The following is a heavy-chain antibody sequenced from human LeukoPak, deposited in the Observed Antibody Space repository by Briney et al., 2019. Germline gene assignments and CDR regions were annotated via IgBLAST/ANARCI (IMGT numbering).Heavy chain of an antibody. CDR2: INKNEGRT. V-gene: IGHV3-64*02. J-gene: IGHJ4*02. Sequence: GGSLRLSCAASGFTFSIYAMHWARQSPGKGLEYVSGINKNEGRTYYADCVKGSFNISRDNSNNTLYLQMGFVRAEDMAVYYCVRTDYYDSSGYYDDFDYWGQGTLVTVSS. CDR1: GFTFSIYA. D-gene: IGHD3-22*01. CDR3: VRTDYYDSSGYYDDFDY.